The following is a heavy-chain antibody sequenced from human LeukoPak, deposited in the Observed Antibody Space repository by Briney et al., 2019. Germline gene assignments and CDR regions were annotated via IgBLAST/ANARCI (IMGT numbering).Heavy chain of an antibody. CDR2: IHYSGRT. V-gene: IGHV4-59*01. CDR3: ARVGIAARTYYFDY. Sequence: SETLSLTCTVSGGSISSYYWSWIRQPPRQGLEWIGDIHYSGRTNYNLSLKSRVTISGDTSKNQFSLKVSSVTAADTAVYYCARVGIAARTYYFDYWGQGTLVTVSS. CDR1: GGSISSYY. J-gene: IGHJ4*02. D-gene: IGHD6-6*01.